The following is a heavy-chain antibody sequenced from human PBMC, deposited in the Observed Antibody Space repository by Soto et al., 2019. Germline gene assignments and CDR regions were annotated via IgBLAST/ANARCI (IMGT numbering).Heavy chain of an antibody. Sequence: ASELLAAPSPVAVGPSRDNSYHRGWHLQHPGKGLEWVGDICYTGTTYYSPSLKDRVTISVDTSKNSFSLNLTSVTAADTAVYFGARLVVVGPVADAWGQGTLVTSPQ. J-gene: IGHJ5*02. CDR3: ARLVVVGPVADA. CDR1: VGPSRDNSYH. V-gene: IGHV4-39*02. D-gene: IGHD2-21*01. CDR2: ICYTGTT.